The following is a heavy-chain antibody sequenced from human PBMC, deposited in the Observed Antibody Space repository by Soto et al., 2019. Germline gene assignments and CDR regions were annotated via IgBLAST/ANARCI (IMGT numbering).Heavy chain of an antibody. J-gene: IGHJ6*03. CDR1: GFTFSDSF. CDR2: ISGRDGNI. V-gene: IGHV3-11*01. CDR3: AGDPGPNYMAV. Sequence: QVQLVESGGGLVKPGGSLRLSCAASGFTFSDSFMSWSRQTPGKGLEWLSYISGRDGNIYYADSVRGRFTISRDNAKNSVYLQINSLRGGDTAVYYWAGDPGPNYMAVWGKGTTVTVS.